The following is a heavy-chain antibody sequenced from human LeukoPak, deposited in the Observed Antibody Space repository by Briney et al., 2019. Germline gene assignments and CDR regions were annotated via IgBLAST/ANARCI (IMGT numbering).Heavy chain of an antibody. D-gene: IGHD3-22*01. Sequence: SETLSLTCAVSGYSISSGYYWGWIRQPPGKGLEWIGSIYHSGSTYYNPSLKSRVTISVDTSKNQFSLKLSSVTAADTAVYYCARGGYYDSSARRWGQGTMVTVSS. J-gene: IGHJ3*01. CDR3: ARGGYYDSSARR. CDR2: IYHSGST. V-gene: IGHV4-38-2*01. CDR1: GYSISSGYY.